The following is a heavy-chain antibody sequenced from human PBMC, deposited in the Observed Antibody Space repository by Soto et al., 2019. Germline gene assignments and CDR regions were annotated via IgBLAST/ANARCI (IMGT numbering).Heavy chain of an antibody. D-gene: IGHD2-8*01. CDR1: GGTFSSYA. J-gene: IGHJ4*02. Sequence: QVQLVQSGAEVKKPGSSVKVSCKASGGTFSSYAISWVRQAPGQGLEWMGGIIPIFGTANYAQKFQGRVKITAGESTSTAYMGLRRLRSEDTAVYYCAGAKRYCTNGVCQYHFDYWGQGTLVTVSS. CDR2: IIPIFGTA. V-gene: IGHV1-69*01. CDR3: AGAKRYCTNGVCQYHFDY.